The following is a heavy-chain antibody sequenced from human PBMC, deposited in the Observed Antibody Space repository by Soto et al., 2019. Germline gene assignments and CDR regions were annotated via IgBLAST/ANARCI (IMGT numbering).Heavy chain of an antibody. Sequence: QITLKESGPALVRPTQTLTLTCSFSGFSLTTRGVAVGWIRQPPGKALEWLALIFWDDDKWYSPSLRSRLTITEDTPTNPVVLTMTNMDPVDTATYYCAHRSRGYAYYFDQWGQGTLVTVSS. CDR2: IFWDDDK. D-gene: IGHD5-12*01. CDR1: GFSLTTRGVA. V-gene: IGHV2-5*02. J-gene: IGHJ4*02. CDR3: AHRSRGYAYYFDQ.